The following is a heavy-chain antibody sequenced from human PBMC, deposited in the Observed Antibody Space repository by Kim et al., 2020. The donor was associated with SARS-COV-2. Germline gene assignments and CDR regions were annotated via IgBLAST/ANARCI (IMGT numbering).Heavy chain of an antibody. D-gene: IGHD5-12*01. CDR2: INHSGST. CDR3: ARGGGYSGYLRNAFDI. J-gene: IGHJ3*02. CDR1: GGSFSGYY. Sequence: SETLSLTCAVYGGSFSGYYWSWIRQPPGKGLEWIGEINHSGSTNYNPSLKSRVTISVDTSKNQFSLKLSSVTAADTAVYYCARGGGYSGYLRNAFDIWGQGTMVTVSS. V-gene: IGHV4-34*01.